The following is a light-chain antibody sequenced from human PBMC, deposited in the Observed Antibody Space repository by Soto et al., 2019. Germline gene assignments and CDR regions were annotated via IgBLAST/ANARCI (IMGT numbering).Light chain of an antibody. CDR2: WAS. Sequence: DIVMTQSPDSLAVSLGERVTINCKSSRSVLYSSNNKNYLAWYQQKPRQPPRLLIYWASTRESGVPDRFSGSGSGTDFTLTISSLQAEDVAVYYCQQYYSTTLTFGGGTKVEIK. CDR3: QQYYSTTLT. CDR1: RSVLYSSNNKNY. J-gene: IGKJ4*01. V-gene: IGKV4-1*01.